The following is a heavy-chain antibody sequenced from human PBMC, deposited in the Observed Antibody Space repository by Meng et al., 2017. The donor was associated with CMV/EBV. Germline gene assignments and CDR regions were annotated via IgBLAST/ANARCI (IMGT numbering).Heavy chain of an antibody. V-gene: IGHV4-4*02. D-gene: IGHD3-10*01. CDR3: ARGPILWFGESSSFDL. Sequence: SISRSDVWRWVRQAPGKGLEWIWEIYHSGSTNYNPSLKSRGTISVDKSKNQFSLKLSSVTAADTAVYYCARGPILWFGESSSFDLWGRGTLVTVSS. CDR2: IYHSGST. CDR1: SISRSDV. J-gene: IGHJ2*01.